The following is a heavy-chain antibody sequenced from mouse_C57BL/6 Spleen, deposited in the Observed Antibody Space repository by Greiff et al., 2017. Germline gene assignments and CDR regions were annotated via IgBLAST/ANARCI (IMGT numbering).Heavy chain of an antibody. CDR1: GFTFSSYA. CDR3: ARVGSSYDYAMDY. J-gene: IGHJ4*01. D-gene: IGHD1-1*01. Sequence: EVKLVESGGGLVKPGGSLKLSCAASGFTFSSYAMSWVRQTPEKRLEWVATISDGGSYTYYPDNVKGRFTISRDNAKNNLYLQMSHLKSEDTAMYYCARVGSSYDYAMDYWGQGTSVTVSS. V-gene: IGHV5-4*03. CDR2: ISDGGSYT.